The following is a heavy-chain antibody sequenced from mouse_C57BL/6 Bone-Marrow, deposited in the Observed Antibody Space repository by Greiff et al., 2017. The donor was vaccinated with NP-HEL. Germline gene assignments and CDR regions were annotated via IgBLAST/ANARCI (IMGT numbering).Heavy chain of an antibody. J-gene: IGHJ1*03. Sequence: QVQLQQSGAKLARPGASVKLSCKASGYTFTSYGISWVKQRTGQGLEWIGEIYPRSGNTYYNEKFKGKATLTADKSSSTAYMELRSLTSEDSAVYFCARNYYGSSYWYFDVWGTGTTVTVSS. CDR3: ARNYYGSSYWYFDV. D-gene: IGHD1-1*01. V-gene: IGHV1-81*01. CDR1: GYTFTSYG. CDR2: IYPRSGNT.